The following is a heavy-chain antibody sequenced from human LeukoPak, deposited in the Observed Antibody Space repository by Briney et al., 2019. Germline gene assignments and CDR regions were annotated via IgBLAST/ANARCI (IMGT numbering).Heavy chain of an antibody. D-gene: IGHD6-19*01. CDR1: GFIFSSYA. CDR3: ARETVAGTFDY. J-gene: IGHJ4*02. V-gene: IGHV3-23*01. CDR2: ISGSGGST. Sequence: QAGGSLRLSCAASGFIFSSYAMSWVRQAPGKGLEWVSTISGSGGSTYYADSVKGRFTISRDNSKNTVYLQMNSLRAEDTAVYFCARETVAGTFDYWGQGTLVTVSS.